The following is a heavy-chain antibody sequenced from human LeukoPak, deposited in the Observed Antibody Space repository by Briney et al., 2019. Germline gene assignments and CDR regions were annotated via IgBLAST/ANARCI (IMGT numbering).Heavy chain of an antibody. CDR2: ISGSGGNT. D-gene: IGHD5-18*01. V-gene: IGHV3-23*01. J-gene: IGHJ4*02. CDR1: RFTFSSYA. CDR3: AKNSGYSYGYYFDY. Sequence: PGGSLRLSCAASRFTFSSYAMSWVRQAPGKGLEWVSAISGSGGNTYYADSVKGRFTISRDNSKNTLYLQVNTLRAEDTAVFYCAKNSGYSYGYYFDYWGQGTLVTVSS.